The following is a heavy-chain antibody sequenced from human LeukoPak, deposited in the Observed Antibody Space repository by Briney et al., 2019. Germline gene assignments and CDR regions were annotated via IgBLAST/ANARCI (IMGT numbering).Heavy chain of an antibody. J-gene: IGHJ4*02. D-gene: IGHD6-19*01. CDR1: GFTFSSYA. CDR3: AKSGSGWPDYFDY. CDR2: ISGSGGST. Sequence: PGGSLRPSCAASGFTFSSYAMSWVRQAPGKGLEWVSAISGSGGSTYYADSVKGRFTISRDNSKNTLYLQMNSLRAEDTAVYYCAKSGSGWPDYFDYWGQGTLVTVSS. V-gene: IGHV3-23*01.